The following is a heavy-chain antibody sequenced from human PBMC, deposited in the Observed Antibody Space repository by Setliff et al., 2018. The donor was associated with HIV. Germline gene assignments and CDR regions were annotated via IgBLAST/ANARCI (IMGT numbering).Heavy chain of an antibody. CDR3: ARSQETPVAATEI. CDR1: GASISDGTFY. D-gene: IGHD2-15*01. CDR2: LYIRTGTT. Sequence: PSQTLSLTCAVSGASISDGTFYWSWIRQPAGKGLEWIGHLYIRTGTTNYSPSLKGRVTISLDTSNNQFSLSLSSVTASDTAVYFCARSQETPVAATEIWGQGTMVTVSS. V-gene: IGHV4-61*09. J-gene: IGHJ3*02.